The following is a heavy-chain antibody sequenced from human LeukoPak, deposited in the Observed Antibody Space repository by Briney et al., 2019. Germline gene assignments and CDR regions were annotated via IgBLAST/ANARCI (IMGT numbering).Heavy chain of an antibody. CDR2: IIPIFGTA. Sequence: ASVKVSCKASGGTFSSYAISWVRQAPGQGLEWMGGIIPIFGTANYAQKFQGRVTITADKSTSTAYMELSSLRSEDTAVYYCASCKWFEELLSNWFDPWGQGTLVTVSS. CDR3: ASCKWFEELLSNWFDP. V-gene: IGHV1-69*06. J-gene: IGHJ5*02. CDR1: GGTFSSYA. D-gene: IGHD3-10*01.